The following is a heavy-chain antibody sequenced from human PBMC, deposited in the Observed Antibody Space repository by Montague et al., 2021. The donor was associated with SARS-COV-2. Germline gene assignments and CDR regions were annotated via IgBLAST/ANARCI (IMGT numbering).Heavy chain of an antibody. D-gene: IGHD5-24*01. CDR3: ARVFPRWLQFDPYFDY. Sequence: SETLSLTCTVSGGSISSYYWSWIRQPPGKGLEWIGYIYCSGSTNYNPSLKSRVTISVDTSKNQFSLKLSSVTVVDTAVYYCARVFPRWLQFDPYFDYWGQGTLVTVSS. CDR1: GGSISSYY. J-gene: IGHJ4*02. CDR2: IYCSGST. V-gene: IGHV4-59*01.